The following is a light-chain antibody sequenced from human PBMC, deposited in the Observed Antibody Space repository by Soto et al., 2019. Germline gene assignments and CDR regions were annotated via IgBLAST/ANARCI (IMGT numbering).Light chain of an antibody. Sequence: QSALTQPPSASGSPGQSVTISCTGTSSNVGGYNFVSWYQQRPGKAPKLIIYDVNQRPSGVPDRFSGSKSGSTASLTVSGLQAEDEANYYCSSYTGTNVIFGGGTKVTVL. CDR3: SSYTGTNVI. CDR2: DVN. J-gene: IGLJ2*01. CDR1: SSNVGGYNF. V-gene: IGLV2-8*01.